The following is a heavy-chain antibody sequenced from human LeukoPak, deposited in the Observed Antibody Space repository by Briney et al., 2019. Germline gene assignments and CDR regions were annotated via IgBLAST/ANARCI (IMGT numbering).Heavy chain of an antibody. CDR1: GFTFSSYE. CDR2: ISSSGSTI. CDR3: AELGITMIGGV. Sequence: GGSLRLSCAASGFTFSSYEMNGGRQAPGKGLEWVSYISSSGSTIYYADSVKGRFTISRDNAKNSLYLQMNSLRAEDTAVYYCAELGITMIGGVGGKGTTVTISS. D-gene: IGHD3-10*02. V-gene: IGHV3-48*03. J-gene: IGHJ6*04.